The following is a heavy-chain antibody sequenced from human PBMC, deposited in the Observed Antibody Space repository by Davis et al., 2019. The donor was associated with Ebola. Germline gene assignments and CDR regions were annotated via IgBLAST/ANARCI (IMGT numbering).Heavy chain of an antibody. D-gene: IGHD2-2*01. CDR2: ISGTGASI. Sequence: GESLKISCAASGFIFNNYAMTWVRQAPGKGMEGVSGISGTGASIYYADSVKGRFTISRDNSKNTVYLQMNSLRAEDTAVYFCAKDQVEYCSATRCFGSFDYWGQGIVVTVSS. CDR3: AKDQVEYCSATRCFGSFDY. V-gene: IGHV3-23*01. J-gene: IGHJ4*02. CDR1: GFIFNNYA.